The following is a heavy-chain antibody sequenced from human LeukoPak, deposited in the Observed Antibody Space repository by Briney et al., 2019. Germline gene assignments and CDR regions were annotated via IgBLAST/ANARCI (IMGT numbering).Heavy chain of an antibody. Sequence: SVKVSCKASGGTFSSYAISWVRQAPGQGLEWMGGIIPIFGTANYAQKFQGRVTITADESTSTAYMELSSLRSEDTAVYYCARVSNCSGGSCYSRYYYGMDVWGQGTTDTVSS. CDR2: IIPIFGTA. CDR3: ARVSNCSGGSCYSRYYYGMDV. D-gene: IGHD2-15*01. V-gene: IGHV1-69*01. CDR1: GGTFSSYA. J-gene: IGHJ6*02.